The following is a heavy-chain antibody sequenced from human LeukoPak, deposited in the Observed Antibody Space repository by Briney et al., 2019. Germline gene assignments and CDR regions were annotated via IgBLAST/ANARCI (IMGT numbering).Heavy chain of an antibody. CDR2: INSDGITT. CDR1: GFTFSGYW. D-gene: IGHD3-16*01. Sequence: GGSLRLSCAASGFTFSGYWMHWVRQAPGKGPVWVSRINSDGITTSYADSVKGRFTISRDNAKNTLYLQMNSLRAEDTAVYYCTRDKAADYGLFDYWSKGTMVTVSS. V-gene: IGHV3-74*01. J-gene: IGHJ4*01. CDR3: TRDKAADYGLFDY.